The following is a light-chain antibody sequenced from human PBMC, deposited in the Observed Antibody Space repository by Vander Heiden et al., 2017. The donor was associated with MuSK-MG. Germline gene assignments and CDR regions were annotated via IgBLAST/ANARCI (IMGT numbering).Light chain of an antibody. V-gene: IGKV1-33*01. Sequence: DIQLTQSPSSLSASVGDRVTITCQASQDISNYLNWYQQKPGKAPKLLIYDASNLETGVPSRFSGSGSGTDFTLTIRSLHPEDIATYYCQQYDNLPLTFGGGTKVEIK. J-gene: IGKJ4*01. CDR3: QQYDNLPLT. CDR1: QDISNY. CDR2: DAS.